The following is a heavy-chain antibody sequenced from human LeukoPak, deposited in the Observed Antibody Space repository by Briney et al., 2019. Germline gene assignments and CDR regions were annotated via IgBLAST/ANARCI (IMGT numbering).Heavy chain of an antibody. CDR2: IYYSGST. J-gene: IGHJ4*02. CDR1: GGSLSSGGSY. CDR3: ARGRYSSSAY. D-gene: IGHD6-6*01. Sequence: PSETLSLTCTVSGGSLSSGGSYWSWIRQHPGKGLEWIGYIYYSGSTYYNPSLKSRVTISVDTSKNQFSLKLSSVTAADTAVYYCARGRYSSSAYWGQGTLVTVSS. V-gene: IGHV4-31*03.